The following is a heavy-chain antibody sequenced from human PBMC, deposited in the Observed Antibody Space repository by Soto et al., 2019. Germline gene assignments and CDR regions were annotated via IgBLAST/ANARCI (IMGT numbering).Heavy chain of an antibody. J-gene: IGHJ4*02. D-gene: IGHD1-26*01. V-gene: IGHV3-72*01. Sequence: EVQLVESGGGLVQPGGSLRLSCVVSGFTLSDHYIDLVRQAPGKGLEWVGRTKNKAQRYTTEYAASVKGRFTISRDDSENSVYLQMNSLQAEDTAVYYCVRWDSGNPENWGQGTLVTVSS. CDR1: GFTLSDHY. CDR3: VRWDSGNPEN. CDR2: TKNKAQRYTT.